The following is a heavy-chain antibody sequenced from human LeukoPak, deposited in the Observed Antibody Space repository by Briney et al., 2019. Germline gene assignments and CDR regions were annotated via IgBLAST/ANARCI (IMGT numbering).Heavy chain of an antibody. V-gene: IGHV4-59*02. D-gene: IGHD6-19*01. CDR3: AATQKWLAFDY. Sequence: SETLSLTCTVSGGSVTPSYWSWIRQPPGEGLEWIGNFRYSGNTDYNPSLKSRVTISLDTCKNQFSLKLNSVTAADTAVYYCAATQKWLAFDYWGQGILVTVSS. CDR1: GGSVTPSY. J-gene: IGHJ4*02. CDR2: FRYSGNT.